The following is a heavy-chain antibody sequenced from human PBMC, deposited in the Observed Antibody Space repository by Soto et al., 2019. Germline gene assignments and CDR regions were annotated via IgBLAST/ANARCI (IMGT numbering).Heavy chain of an antibody. D-gene: IGHD4-17*01. CDR2: MNPNSGNT. J-gene: IGHJ3*02. CDR1: GYTFTSYD. Sequence: ASVKVSCKASGYTFTSYDINWVRQATGQGLEWMGWMNPNSGNTGYAQEFQGRVTMTRNTSISTAYMELSSLRSEDTAVYYCARAGGYGDYVVGATDAFDIWGQGTMVTVSS. CDR3: ARAGGYGDYVVGATDAFDI. V-gene: IGHV1-8*01.